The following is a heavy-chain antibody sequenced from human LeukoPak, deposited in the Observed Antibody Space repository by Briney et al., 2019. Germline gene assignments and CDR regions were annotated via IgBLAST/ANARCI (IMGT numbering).Heavy chain of an antibody. CDR1: GFTFSSYG. Sequence: GGSLRLSCAASGFTFSSYGMHWVRQAPGKGLEWVAFIRYDGSNKYYADSVKGRFTISRDNSKNTLYLQMNSLRAEDTAVYYCAKDPGDSSSFGQDFPEYYFDYWGQGTLVTVSS. V-gene: IGHV3-30*02. CDR3: AKDPGDSSSFGQDFPEYYFDY. J-gene: IGHJ4*02. CDR2: IRYDGSNK. D-gene: IGHD6-13*01.